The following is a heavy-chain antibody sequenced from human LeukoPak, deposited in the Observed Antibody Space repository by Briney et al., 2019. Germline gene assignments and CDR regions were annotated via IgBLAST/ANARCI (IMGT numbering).Heavy chain of an antibody. CDR2: ISYDGSNK. D-gene: IGHD4-17*01. V-gene: IGHV3-30*18. J-gene: IGHJ4*02. Sequence: GGSLRLSCAASGFTFSSYGMHWVRQAPGKGLEWAAVISYDGSNKYYADSVKGRFTISRDNSKNTLYLQMNSLRAEDTAVYYCAKDLGTVTTPFDYWGQGTLVTVSS. CDR1: GFTFSSYG. CDR3: AKDLGTVTTPFDY.